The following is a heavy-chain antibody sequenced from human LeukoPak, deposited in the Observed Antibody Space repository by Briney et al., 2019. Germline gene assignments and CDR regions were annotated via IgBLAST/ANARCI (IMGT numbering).Heavy chain of an antibody. V-gene: IGHV3-21*01. J-gene: IGHJ4*02. CDR2: ISSSSSYI. D-gene: IGHD3-22*01. Sequence: GGSLTLSCAPSGFTFSSYSMNWVRHPPGKGLEWVSSISSSSSYIYYADSVKGRFTISRDNAKNSLYLQMNSLRAEDTAVYYCARSPYDSSGYYRSFGYWSQGIMVTVSS. CDR3: ARSPYDSSGYYRSFGY. CDR1: GFTFSSYS.